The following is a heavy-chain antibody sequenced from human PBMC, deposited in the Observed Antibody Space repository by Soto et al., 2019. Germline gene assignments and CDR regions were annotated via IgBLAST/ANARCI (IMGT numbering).Heavy chain of an antibody. CDR2: LYTGGTT. J-gene: IGHJ4*02. CDR1: GASVSRYY. V-gene: IGHV4-4*07. CDR3: ARVRAVAGPFDY. D-gene: IGHD6-19*01. Sequence: SETLSLTCFVSGASVSRYYWSWIRQPAGKGLEWIGRLYTGGTTHYNPSLKGRVTMSVDTSKNQFSLKLNSVTAADTAVYYCARVRAVAGPFDYRGQGTLVTVSS.